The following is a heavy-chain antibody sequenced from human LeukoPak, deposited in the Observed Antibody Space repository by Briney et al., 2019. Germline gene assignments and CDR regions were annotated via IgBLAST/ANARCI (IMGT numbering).Heavy chain of an antibody. V-gene: IGHV3-30*18. D-gene: IGHD3-10*01. Sequence: GGSLRLSCAGSGFGFSSYGMHWVRQAPGKGLEWVALISYDGSKKYYSDSVQGRFTISRDNSKNTLYLQMNSLRPEDTAVYYCAKGRYTGSSFLDYWGQGTQVTVSS. CDR1: GFGFSSYG. CDR3: AKGRYTGSSFLDY. CDR2: ISYDGSKK. J-gene: IGHJ4*02.